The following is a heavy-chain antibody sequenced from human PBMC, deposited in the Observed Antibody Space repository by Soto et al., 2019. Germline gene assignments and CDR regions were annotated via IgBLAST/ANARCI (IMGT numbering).Heavy chain of an antibody. J-gene: IGHJ4*02. V-gene: IGHV3-53*02. Sequence: EVQLVETGGGLIQPGGSRKLSCAASGLTVSSAYMSWVGQAPGKGLEWVSVIYSGGSTYYADSLKGRFTISRDNSKNTLNLQMNSLRAEDTAVYYCARGGFAPFDYWGQGTMVTVSS. CDR2: IYSGGST. CDR3: ARGGFAPFDY. CDR1: GLTVSSAY.